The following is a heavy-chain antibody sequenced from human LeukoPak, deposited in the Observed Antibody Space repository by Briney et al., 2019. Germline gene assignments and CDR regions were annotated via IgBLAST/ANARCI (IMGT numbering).Heavy chain of an antibody. Sequence: SETLSLTCIVSGYSISSGYYWGWIRQPAGKGLEWIGRIYTSGSTNYNPSLKSRVTISVDTSKNQFSLKLSSVTAADTAVYYCARYSSSSDYFDYWGQGTLVTVSS. CDR3: ARYSSSSDYFDY. V-gene: IGHV4-61*02. CDR2: IYTSGST. J-gene: IGHJ4*02. D-gene: IGHD6-6*01. CDR1: GYSISSGYY.